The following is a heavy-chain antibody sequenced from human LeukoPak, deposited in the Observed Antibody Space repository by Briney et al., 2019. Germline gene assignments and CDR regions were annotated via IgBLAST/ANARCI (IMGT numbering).Heavy chain of an antibody. D-gene: IGHD1-7*01. CDR3: TTVFSGTQGGYYFDY. CDR1: GFTFSNAW. J-gene: IGHJ4*02. Sequence: GGSLGLSCAASGFTFSNAWMSWVRQAPGKGLEWVGRIKSKTDGGTTDYAASVKGRFTISRDDSKNTLYLQMSSLKTEDTAVYYCTTVFSGTQGGYYFDYWGQGTLVTVSS. CDR2: IKSKTDGGTT. V-gene: IGHV3-15*01.